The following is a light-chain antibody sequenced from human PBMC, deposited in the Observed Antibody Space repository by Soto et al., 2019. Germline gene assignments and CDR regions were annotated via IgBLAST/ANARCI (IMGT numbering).Light chain of an antibody. V-gene: IGKV3-20*01. J-gene: IGKJ4*01. CDR1: QSVASH. CDR2: DAS. CDR3: QQYGKSPLT. Sequence: EIVMTQSPDTLSVSLGESAALSCRASQSVASHLAWYQQKPGQAPRLLIYDASKRASGFPARFSASGSGTDFTLTISRLEPEDFAVYICQQYGKSPLTFCGGTKVDIK.